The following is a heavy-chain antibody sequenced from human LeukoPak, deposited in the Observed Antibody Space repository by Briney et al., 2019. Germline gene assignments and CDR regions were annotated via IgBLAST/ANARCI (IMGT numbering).Heavy chain of an antibody. D-gene: IGHD3-16*01. Sequence: GGSLRLSCAASGFTFSSYAMSWVRQAPGKGLEWVSAISGSGGSTYYAASVKGRLTISRDNSKNTLYLQMNSLRAEDTAVYYCAKVTGGDMITYGGLDYWGQGTLVTVSS. J-gene: IGHJ4*02. CDR2: ISGSGGST. CDR1: GFTFSSYA. CDR3: AKVTGGDMITYGGLDY. V-gene: IGHV3-23*01.